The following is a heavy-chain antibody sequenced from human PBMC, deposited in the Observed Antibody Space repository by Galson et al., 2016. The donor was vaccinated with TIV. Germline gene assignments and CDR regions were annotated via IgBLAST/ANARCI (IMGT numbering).Heavy chain of an antibody. CDR3: AKERSRIVVGGGYCDY. D-gene: IGHD3-22*01. CDR2: ISASGIST. CDR1: GFTFSSYG. J-gene: IGHJ4*02. Sequence: SLRLSCAVSGFTFSSYGMNWVRQAPGKGLEWVSSISASGISTYYADSVKGRFTISRDNSKNTVYLQMNSLRAKDTAVYSCAKERSRIVVGGGYCDYWGQGPLAPSPQ. V-gene: IGHV3-23*01.